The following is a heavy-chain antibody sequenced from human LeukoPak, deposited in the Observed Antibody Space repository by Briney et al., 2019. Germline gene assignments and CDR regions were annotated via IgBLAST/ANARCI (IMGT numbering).Heavy chain of an antibody. CDR1: KFTFSNYG. Sequence: GGSLRLSCAASKFTFSNYGMNWVRQAPGKGLEWVSYISSGTTTIIYADSVKGRFTISRDNAKNSLYLQMNSLRAEDTAIYYCARDVGKSGYGDYWGQGTLVTVSS. V-gene: IGHV3-48*01. CDR2: ISSGTTTI. D-gene: IGHD5-12*01. CDR3: ARDVGKSGYGDY. J-gene: IGHJ4*02.